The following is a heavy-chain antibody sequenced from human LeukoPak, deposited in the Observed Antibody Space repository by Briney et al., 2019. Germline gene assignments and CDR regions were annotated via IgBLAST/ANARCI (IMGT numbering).Heavy chain of an antibody. CDR1: GFTFSSYG. CDR2: IWYDGSNK. V-gene: IGHV3-33*01. CDR3: ARDGHYDSSGFDY. Sequence: GGSLRLSCAASGFTFSSYGMHWVRQAPGKGLEWVAVIWYDGSNKYYADSVKGRFTISRDNSKNTLYLQMNSLRAEDTAVYYCARDGHYDSSGFDYWGQGTLVTVSS. D-gene: IGHD3-22*01. J-gene: IGHJ4*02.